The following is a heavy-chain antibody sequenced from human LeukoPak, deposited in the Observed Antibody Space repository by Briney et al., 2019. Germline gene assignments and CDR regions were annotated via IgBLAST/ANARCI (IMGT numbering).Heavy chain of an antibody. Sequence: PSETLSLTCTVAAGSISSDYWSWIRQPPGKGREWIAYMYYSGSGNYNPSLKSQVTMSIDTSKTQFSLNLSSVTAADTAVYYCARGTATTSMKAFDIWGQGTMVTVSS. CDR2: MYYSGSG. CDR1: AGSISSDY. J-gene: IGHJ3*02. D-gene: IGHD4-17*01. V-gene: IGHV4-59*08. CDR3: ARGTATTSMKAFDI.